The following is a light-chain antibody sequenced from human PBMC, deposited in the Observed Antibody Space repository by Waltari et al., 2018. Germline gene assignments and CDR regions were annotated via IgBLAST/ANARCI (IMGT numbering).Light chain of an antibody. CDR1: SSNIGSNI. CDR3: AAWDDSLNGPV. J-gene: IGLJ2*01. Sequence: QSVLTQPPSASGTPGQRVTIPCSGRSSNIGSNIVNWYQQLPGTAPKLLIYSNNQRPSGVPDRFSGSKSGTSASLAISGLQSEDEADYYCAAWDDSLNGPVFGGGTKLTVL. V-gene: IGLV1-44*01. CDR2: SNN.